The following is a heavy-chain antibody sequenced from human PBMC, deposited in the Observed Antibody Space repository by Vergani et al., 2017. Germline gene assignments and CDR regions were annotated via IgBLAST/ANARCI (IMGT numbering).Heavy chain of an antibody. D-gene: IGHD1-1*01. J-gene: IGHJ6*04. V-gene: IGHV3-13*01. Sequence: VQLVESGGGIVQPGTSLRLSCVASGLTFSSNDFHWVRQTAGKGLEWVSSIGVDGDRYYSDSVKGRFTISRDNGQSYLYLDMDNLRVEDTAVYFCAKEFCGTGNCYGWNHLEVWGEGTSVTVSS. CDR3: AKEFCGTGNCYGWNHLEV. CDR1: GLTFSSND. CDR2: IGVDGDR.